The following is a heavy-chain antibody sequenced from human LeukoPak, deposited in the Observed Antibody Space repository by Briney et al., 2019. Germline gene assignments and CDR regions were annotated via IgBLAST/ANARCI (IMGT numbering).Heavy chain of an antibody. CDR2: IYTSGST. CDR3: TGEGGNSVYYYCYMDV. V-gene: IGHV4-4*07. D-gene: IGHD4-23*01. CDR1: GGSIISYY. Sequence: SETLSLTCTVAGGSIISYYWSWIRQPAGNGLEWIGRIYTSGSTNYNPSLKSRVTMSVDTSTNQSSLKLSSVTAADTAVYYCTGEGGNSVYYYCYMDVWGKGTTVMVSS. J-gene: IGHJ6*03.